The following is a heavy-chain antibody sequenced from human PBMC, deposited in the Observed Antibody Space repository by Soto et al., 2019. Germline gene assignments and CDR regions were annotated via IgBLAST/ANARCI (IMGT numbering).Heavy chain of an antibody. CDR2: INASGGST. J-gene: IGHJ6*02. CDR1: GYTFTSYY. CDR3: ARDDSSGRIRNLYYYYYGMDV. D-gene: IGHD3-22*01. V-gene: IGHV1-46*04. Sequence: ASVKVSCKASGYTFTSYYIHWVRQAPGQGPEWMGVINASGGSTTYAQRLQGRVTMTRDTSTSTAYMELRSLRSDDTAVYYCARDDSSGRIRNLYYYYYGMDVWGQGTTVTVSS.